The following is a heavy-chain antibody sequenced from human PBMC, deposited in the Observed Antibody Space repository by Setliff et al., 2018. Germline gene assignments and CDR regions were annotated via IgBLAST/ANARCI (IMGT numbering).Heavy chain of an antibody. CDR1: GGSISSSSYY. V-gene: IGHV4-39*07. CDR2: IYYSGRT. J-gene: IGHJ5*02. D-gene: IGHD3-10*01. Sequence: SETLSLTCTVSGGSISSSSYYWGWIRQPPGKGLEWIGSIYYSGRTFYSPSLKSRGSISVYKSKNQVSLKLNSVTDADTAVYYCARDVRYYYGSGSYYNDWFDPWGQGTLVTVSS. CDR3: ARDVRYYYGSGSYYNDWFDP.